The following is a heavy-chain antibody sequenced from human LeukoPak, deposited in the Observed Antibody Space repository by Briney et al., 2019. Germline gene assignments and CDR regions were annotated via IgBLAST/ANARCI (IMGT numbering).Heavy chain of an antibody. CDR3: ARRAGAYSHPYDY. J-gene: IGHJ4*02. D-gene: IGHD4/OR15-4a*01. CDR1: GFTVSSNS. Sequence: GGSLRLSCTVSGFTVSSNSMSWVRQAPGKGLEWVSFIYSDNTHYSDSVKGRFTTSRDNSKNTLYLQMNSLRAEDTAVYYRARRAGAYSHPYDYWGQGTLVTVSS. CDR2: IYSDNT. V-gene: IGHV3-53*01.